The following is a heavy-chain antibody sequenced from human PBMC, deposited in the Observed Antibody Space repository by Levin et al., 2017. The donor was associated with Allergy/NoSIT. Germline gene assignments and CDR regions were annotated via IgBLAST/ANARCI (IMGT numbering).Heavy chain of an antibody. CDR3: TKASGNGYSSPAGDH. CDR1: GFTFHDYG. D-gene: IGHD3-22*01. J-gene: IGHJ4*02. Sequence: GGSLRLSCAASGFTFHDYGMQWVRQAPGKGLEWVSGMSWNGGTIGYADSVKGRFTISRDNAKKLLNLQMNSLRPEDTALYYCTKASGNGYSSPAGDHWGQGTLVTVSS. CDR2: MSWNGGTI. V-gene: IGHV3-9*01.